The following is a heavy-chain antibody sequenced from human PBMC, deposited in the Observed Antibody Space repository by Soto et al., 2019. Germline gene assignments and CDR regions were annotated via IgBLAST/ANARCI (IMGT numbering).Heavy chain of an antibody. J-gene: IGHJ4*02. CDR1: GGTFSSYA. D-gene: IGHD2-8*01. Sequence: QVQLVQSGAEVKKPGSSVKVSCKASGGTFSSYAISWVRQAPGQGLEWMGGIIPIFGTANYAQKFQGRVTNTADKYTSIAYLELRSLRSEDTAVYYCAREANCTNGVCYAPLDYWGQGTLVTVSS. CDR2: IIPIFGTA. CDR3: AREANCTNGVCYAPLDY. V-gene: IGHV1-69*06.